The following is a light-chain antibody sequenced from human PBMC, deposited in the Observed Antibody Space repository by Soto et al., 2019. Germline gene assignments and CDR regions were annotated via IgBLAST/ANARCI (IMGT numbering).Light chain of an antibody. J-gene: IGKJ1*01. CDR1: QSLVYSDGNTY. Sequence: VLTQTPLSSPVTLGQPASISCRSSQSLVYSDGNTYLSWLQQRPGQPPRLLIYQVSNRFSGVADRFSGRGAGTDFTLKISRVEAEDVGGYSCIQFSHFPRTFGQGTKVEIK. V-gene: IGKV2-24*01. CDR2: QVS. CDR3: IQFSHFPRT.